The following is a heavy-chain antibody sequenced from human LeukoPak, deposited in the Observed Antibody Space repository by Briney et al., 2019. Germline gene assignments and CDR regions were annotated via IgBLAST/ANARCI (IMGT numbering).Heavy chain of an antibody. CDR1: GFTVSSNY. D-gene: IGHD3-9*01. CDR2: IYSGGST. V-gene: IGHV3-66*01. Sequence: GGSLRLSCAASGFTVSSNYMSWVRQAPGKGLEWVSVIYSGGSTYYADSVKGRFTISRDNSKNTLYIQMNSLRAEDTAVYYCAREYQGYDILTGYYRDYWGQGTLVTVSS. CDR3: AREYQGYDILTGYYRDY. J-gene: IGHJ4*02.